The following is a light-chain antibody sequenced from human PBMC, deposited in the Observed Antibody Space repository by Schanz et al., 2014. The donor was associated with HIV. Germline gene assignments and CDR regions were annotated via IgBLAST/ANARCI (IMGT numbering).Light chain of an antibody. J-gene: IGLJ1*01. V-gene: IGLV1-40*01. CDR1: GSNIGANYA. CDR3: LSYDNRLSGPYV. CDR2: AHV. Sequence: QSALTQPPSMSGAPGQRVTISCNGTGSNIGANYAVHWYQQLPGTAPKLLIYAHVNRPSGVPDRFSGSKSGSSASLAITGLQAEDEADYYCLSYDNRLSGPYVFGSGTKLTVL.